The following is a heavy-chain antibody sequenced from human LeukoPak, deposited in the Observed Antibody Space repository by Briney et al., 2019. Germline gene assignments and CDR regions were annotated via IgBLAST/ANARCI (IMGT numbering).Heavy chain of an antibody. CDR2: IDHSGTT. V-gene: IGHV4-34*01. CDR1: GGSFSGYY. CDR3: GRTLPRRTTAAAAHLDS. J-gene: IGHJ4*02. Sequence: SETLSLTCAVYGGSFSGYYWSWIRQPPGKGLQWIREIDHSGTTNCNPSLKSRVTMSVDTSKNQFSLMLTSVTAADTAVYYCGRTLPRRTTAAAAHLDSWGQGTLVTVSS. D-gene: IGHD6-13*01.